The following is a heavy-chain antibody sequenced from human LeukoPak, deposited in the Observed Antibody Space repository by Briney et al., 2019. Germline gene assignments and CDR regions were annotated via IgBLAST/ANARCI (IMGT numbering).Heavy chain of an antibody. Sequence: SETLSLTCTVSGGSISSYYWSWIRQPPGKGLEWIGYIYYSGSTNYNPSLKSRVTISVDTSKNQFSLKLSSVTAADTAVYYCASLNSGYSSSLAFDYWGQGTLVTVSS. CDR1: GGSISSYY. D-gene: IGHD6-13*01. CDR2: IYYSGST. J-gene: IGHJ4*02. V-gene: IGHV4-59*01. CDR3: ASLNSGYSSSLAFDY.